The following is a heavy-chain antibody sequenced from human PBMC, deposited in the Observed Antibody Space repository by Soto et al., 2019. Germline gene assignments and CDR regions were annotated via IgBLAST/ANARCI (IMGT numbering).Heavy chain of an antibody. D-gene: IGHD2-2*01. J-gene: IGHJ3*02. CDR1: GFTFSSYS. CDR2: ISSSSSYI. V-gene: IGHV3-21*01. Sequence: PGGSLRLSCAASGFTFSSYSMNWVRQAPGKGLEWVSSISSSSSYIYYADSVKGRFTISRDNAKNSLYLQMNSLRAEDTAVYYCARSNSDPISDIVVVPAAEDAFDIWGQGTMVTVSS. CDR3: ARSNSDPISDIVVVPAAEDAFDI.